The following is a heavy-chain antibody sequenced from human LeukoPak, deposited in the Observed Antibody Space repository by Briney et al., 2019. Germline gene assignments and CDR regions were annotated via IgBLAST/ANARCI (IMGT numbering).Heavy chain of an antibody. Sequence: GGSLRLSCAASGFTFDDFGMTWVRQAPGKGLEWVSSINSNGGRTTYGDSVKRRFTISRDDANDSLYLLMHSLRAEDTAFYYCVRGTMIVGPWGQGTLVTVSS. CDR2: INSNGGRT. D-gene: IGHD3-22*01. CDR3: VRGTMIVGP. V-gene: IGHV3-20*04. CDR1: GFTFDDFG. J-gene: IGHJ5*02.